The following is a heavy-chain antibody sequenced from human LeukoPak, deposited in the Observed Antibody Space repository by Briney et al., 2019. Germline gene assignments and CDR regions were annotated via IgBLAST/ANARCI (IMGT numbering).Heavy chain of an antibody. CDR2: IYYSGST. D-gene: IGHD5-18*01. CDR1: GGSISSYY. CDR3: ARRGYSSSYYYYYMDV. J-gene: IGHJ6*03. Sequence: SETLSLTCTVSGGSISSYYWSWIRQPPGKGLEWIGSIYYSGSTYYNPSLKSRVTISVDTSKNQFSLKLSSVTAADTAVYYCARRGYSSSYYYYYMDVWGKGTTVTVSS. V-gene: IGHV4-59*05.